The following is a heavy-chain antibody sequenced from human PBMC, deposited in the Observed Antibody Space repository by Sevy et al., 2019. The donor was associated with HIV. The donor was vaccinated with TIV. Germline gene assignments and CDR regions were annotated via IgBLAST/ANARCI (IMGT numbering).Heavy chain of an antibody. CDR2: IYSGDKT. CDR3: ARLNVYYCDDDGYYTTGNAFDI. V-gene: IGHV3-53*01. CDR1: GFSVSDTY. J-gene: IGHJ3*02. D-gene: IGHD2-21*01. Sequence: GGSLRLSCAASGFSVSDTYMSWVRQAPGKGLEWVSVIYSGDKTYHADSVKGRFTISRDSSKNTIYLQLNSLRTEDTAVYYCARLNVYYCDDDGYYTTGNAFDIWGQGTMVTVSS.